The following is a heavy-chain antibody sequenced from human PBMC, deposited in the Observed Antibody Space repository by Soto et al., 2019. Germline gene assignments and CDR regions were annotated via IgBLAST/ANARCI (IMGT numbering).Heavy chain of an antibody. V-gene: IGHV1-69*13. D-gene: IGHD1-20*01. CDR3: ARGRNNWNDVGEHQIWFDP. CDR2: IIPIFGTA. CDR1: GGTFSSYA. Sequence: SVKVSCKASGGTFSSYAISWVRQAPGQGLEWMGGIIPIFGTANYAQKFQGRVTITADEPTSTAYMELSSLRSEDTAVYYCARGRNNWNDVGEHQIWFDPWGQGTLVTVSS. J-gene: IGHJ5*02.